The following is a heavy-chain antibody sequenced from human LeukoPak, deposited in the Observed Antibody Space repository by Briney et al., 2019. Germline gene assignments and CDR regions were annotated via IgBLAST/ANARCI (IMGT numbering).Heavy chain of an antibody. CDR2: IYYSGST. Sequence: SETLSLTCIVSGGSITTYYWSWLRQPPGKGLEWIGYIYYSGSTNYNPSLKSRVTISVDTSKNQFSLKVNSVTAADTAVYYCARDGLGIDYWGQGTLVTVSS. V-gene: IGHV4-59*01. CDR3: ARDGLGIDY. J-gene: IGHJ4*02. CDR1: GGSITTYY. D-gene: IGHD6-19*01.